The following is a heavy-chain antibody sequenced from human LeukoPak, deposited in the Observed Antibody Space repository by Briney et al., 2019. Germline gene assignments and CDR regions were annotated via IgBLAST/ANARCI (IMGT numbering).Heavy chain of an antibody. J-gene: IGHJ4*02. D-gene: IGHD1-26*01. CDR3: ARGEGGSYQYYFDY. CDR2: MNPNSGNT. CDR1: GYTFTSYD. Sequence: ASVKVSCKASGYTFTSYDINWVRQAPGQGLEWMGWMNPNSGNTGYAQKVQGRVTMTRNTSISTAYMELSSLRSEDTAVYYCARGEGGSYQYYFDYWGQGTLVTVSS. V-gene: IGHV1-8*01.